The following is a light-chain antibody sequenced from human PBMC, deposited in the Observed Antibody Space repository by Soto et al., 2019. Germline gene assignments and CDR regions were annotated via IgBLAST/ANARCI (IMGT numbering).Light chain of an antibody. Sequence: EIVMTQSPATLSVSPGERVTLSCRASQSVTNNYLVWYQQKPGQAPRLLIYGASTRATGIPARFSASGSGTDFTLTISSLQSEDFAVYYCQQHCDWPLTFGGATTVEIK. J-gene: IGKJ4*01. CDR3: QQHCDWPLT. CDR1: QSVTNN. V-gene: IGKV3-15*01. CDR2: GAS.